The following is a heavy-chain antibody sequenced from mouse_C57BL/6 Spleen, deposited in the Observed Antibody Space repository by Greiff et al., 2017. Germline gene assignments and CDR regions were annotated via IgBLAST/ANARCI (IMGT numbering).Heavy chain of an antibody. CDR1: GFTFSSYG. CDR3: ARQDYYGSSYPYFDY. V-gene: IGHV5-6*01. J-gene: IGHJ2*01. Sequence: EVQLVESGGDLVKPGGSLKLSCAASGFTFSSYGMSWVRQTPDKRLEWVATISSGGSYTYYPDSVKGRFTISRDNAKNTLYLQMSSLKSEDTAMYYCARQDYYGSSYPYFDYWGQGTTLTVSS. D-gene: IGHD1-1*01. CDR2: ISSGGSYT.